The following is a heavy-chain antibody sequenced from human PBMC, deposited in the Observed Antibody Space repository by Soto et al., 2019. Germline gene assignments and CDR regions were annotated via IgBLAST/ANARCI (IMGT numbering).Heavy chain of an antibody. J-gene: IGHJ5*02. CDR3: AKDRMYSNGWFDP. Sequence: EVQLLQSGGGLVQPGGSLRLSCAASGFTFSSYAMNWVRQAPGKGLEWVSVISGSGGSIYYADSVKGRFTITRDNSYKTLHLEMNSLRAEDTAVYYCAKDRMYSNGWFDPWGQGTLVTVSS. V-gene: IGHV3-23*01. CDR1: GFTFSSYA. D-gene: IGHD5-18*01. CDR2: ISGSGGSI.